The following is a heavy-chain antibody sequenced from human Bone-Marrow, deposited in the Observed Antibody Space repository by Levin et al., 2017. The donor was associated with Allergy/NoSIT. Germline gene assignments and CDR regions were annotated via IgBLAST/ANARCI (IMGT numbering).Heavy chain of an antibody. CDR1: GFSLSTHGVN. Sequence: SGPTLVKPTQTLTLTCTVSGFSLSTHGVNVGWIRQAPGKALEWLALIYWDDDKRYSPSLQNRLTITKDTSKNQVVLTISNMDPVDTGTYYCAHSNINLPNASDACEIWGQGTMATVSS. CDR3: AHSNINLPNASDACEI. J-gene: IGHJ3*02. D-gene: IGHD1-14*01. CDR2: IYWDDDK. V-gene: IGHV2-5*02.